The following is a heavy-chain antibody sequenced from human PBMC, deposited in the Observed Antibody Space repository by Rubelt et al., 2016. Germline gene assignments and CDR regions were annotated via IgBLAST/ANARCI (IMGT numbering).Heavy chain of an antibody. D-gene: IGHD2-2*01. CDR3: ARVPSFTSRGDS. CDR1: GYSFTSYG. Sequence: QVQLVQSGAEVKKPGASVKVSCKASGYSFTSYGISWVRQAPGQGLEWMGWMNADRGNTGYAPKFQGRPPMTRNTSISPAYMGLISLGPEDTAVYYWARVPSFTSRGDSWGQGTLVTVSS. V-gene: IGHV1-8*02. CDR2: MNADRGNT. J-gene: IGHJ4*02.